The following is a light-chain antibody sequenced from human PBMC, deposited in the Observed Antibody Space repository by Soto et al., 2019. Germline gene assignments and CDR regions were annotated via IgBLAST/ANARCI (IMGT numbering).Light chain of an antibody. CDR3: QSFDNSLTHPV. CDR1: NSNIGAGSH. CDR2: GNN. J-gene: IGLJ3*02. V-gene: IGLV1-40*01. Sequence: QSALTQPPSVSGAPGQGVTISCTGSNSNIGAGSHVHWYQHFPGAAPRLLIYGNNNRPSGVPARFSASKSDTSASLAITGLQADDEADYYCQSFDNSLTHPVFGGGTKVTVL.